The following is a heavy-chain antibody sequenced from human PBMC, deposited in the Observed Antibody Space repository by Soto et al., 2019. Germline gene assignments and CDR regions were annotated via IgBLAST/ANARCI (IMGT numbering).Heavy chain of an antibody. V-gene: IGHV3-23*01. CDR1: GFTFNNYA. CDR3: AKVRLTDYRRYAPHL. Sequence: EVQLLESGGGLVQPGGSLRLACAASGFTFNNYAMNWVRQAPGRGVEWVSIISPNGDSTYYADSVKGRFTISRDNSQNTVFLQMNRLRAEDTAIYFCAKVRLTDYRRYAPHLWGQGTLVTVSS. CDR2: ISPNGDST. J-gene: IGHJ3*01. D-gene: IGHD2-8*01.